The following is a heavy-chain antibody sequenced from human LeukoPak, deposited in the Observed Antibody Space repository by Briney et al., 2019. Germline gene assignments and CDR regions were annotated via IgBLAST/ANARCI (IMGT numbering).Heavy chain of an antibody. CDR3: ARHSRNLYYYGSGSYIDY. D-gene: IGHD3-10*01. CDR2: IYHSGST. CDR1: GHSISSGYY. V-gene: IGHV4-38-2*02. J-gene: IGHJ4*02. Sequence: SETLSLTCTVSGHSISSGYYWGWIRQPPGKGLEWIGSIYHSGSTYYNPSLKSRVTISVDTSKNQFSLKLSSVTAADTAVYYCARHSRNLYYYGSGSYIDYWGQGTLVTVSS.